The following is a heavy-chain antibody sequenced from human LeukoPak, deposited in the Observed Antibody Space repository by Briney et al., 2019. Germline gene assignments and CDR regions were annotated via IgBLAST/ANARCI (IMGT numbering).Heavy chain of an antibody. D-gene: IGHD2-2*01. CDR1: GFIFSDYY. V-gene: IGHV3-11*01. CDR3: ARRNEDIVVVPAAIEGYYYYMDV. CDR2: ISSSGSPI. Sequence: GGSLRLSCGASGFIFSDYYMSWIRQAPGKGLEWVSYISSSGSPIYYADSVKGRFTISRDNAKNSLYLQMNSLRAEDTAVYYCARRNEDIVVVPAAIEGYYYYMDVWGKGTTVTISS. J-gene: IGHJ6*03.